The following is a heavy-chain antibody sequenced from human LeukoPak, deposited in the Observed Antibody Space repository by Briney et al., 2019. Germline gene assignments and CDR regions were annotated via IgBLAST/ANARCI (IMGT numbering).Heavy chain of an antibody. CDR1: GGTFSSYA. J-gene: IGHJ4*02. V-gene: IGHV1-69*13. Sequence: GASVKVSCKASGGTFSSYAISWVRQAPGQGLEWMGGIIPIFGTANYAQKFQGRVTITADESKSTAYMELSSLRSEDTAVYYCARKESGFNYGSGSYYNPLDYWGQGTLVTVAS. CDR3: ARKESGFNYGSGSYYNPLDY. D-gene: IGHD3-10*01. CDR2: IIPIFGTA.